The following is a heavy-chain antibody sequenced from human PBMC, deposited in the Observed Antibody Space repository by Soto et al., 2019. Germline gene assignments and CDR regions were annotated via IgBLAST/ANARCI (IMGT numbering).Heavy chain of an antibody. Sequence: PGESLTLSCAVSGFTFSNAWMNWVRQAPGKGLEWVGRIKSKTDGGTTDYAAPVKGRFTISRDDSRNTLYLEMNSLKTEDTGVYYCTTELGSSWTQGYWGQGTLVTVSS. J-gene: IGHJ4*02. CDR1: GFTFSNAW. D-gene: IGHD6-13*01. CDR2: IKSKTDGGTT. V-gene: IGHV3-15*07. CDR3: TTELGSSWTQGY.